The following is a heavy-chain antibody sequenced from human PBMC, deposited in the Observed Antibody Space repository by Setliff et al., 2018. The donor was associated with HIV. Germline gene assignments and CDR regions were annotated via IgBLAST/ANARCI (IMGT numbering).Heavy chain of an antibody. CDR3: ARPRRVRSRAWYWFDI. CDR2: IYQSGSI. Sequence: PSETLSLTCAASGYSINSGFSRAWIRQPPGQGPQWIGSIYQSGSIYYNPSLQSRVTISVDSSKNQFSLNLFSVTAADTAVYYCARPRRVRSRAWYWFDIWGQGTLSPAP. D-gene: IGHD6-19*01. J-gene: IGHJ5*02. V-gene: IGHV4-38-2*01. CDR1: GYSINSGFS.